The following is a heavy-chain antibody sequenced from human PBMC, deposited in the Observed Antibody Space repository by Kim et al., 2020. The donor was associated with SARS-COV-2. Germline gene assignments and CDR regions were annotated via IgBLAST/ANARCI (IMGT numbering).Heavy chain of an antibody. CDR3: ARVRTSSGEAFDF. V-gene: IGHV3-11*05. J-gene: IGHJ3*01. Sequence: GGSLRLSCAASGFTFSDYFMTWIRRAPGKGLEWVSYISDISTYTNYAGSVKGRFTISRDNAKDALYLQMNSLRAEDTAVYYCARVRTSSGEAFDFWGQGTMVTVSS. CDR2: ISDISTYT. D-gene: IGHD2-2*01. CDR1: GFTFSDYF.